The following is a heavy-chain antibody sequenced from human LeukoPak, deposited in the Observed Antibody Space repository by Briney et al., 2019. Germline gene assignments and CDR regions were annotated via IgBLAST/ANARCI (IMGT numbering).Heavy chain of an antibody. CDR2: INHSGST. D-gene: IGHD3-22*01. CDR3: ARGEGRYYDSSGYRSRDGAFDI. Sequence: SETLSLTCAVYGGSFSGYYWSWLRQPPGKGLEWIGEINHSGSTNYNPSLKSRVTISVDTSKNQFSLKLSSVTAADTAVYYCARGEGRYYDSSGYRSRDGAFDIWGQGTMVTVSS. CDR1: GGSFSGYY. V-gene: IGHV4-34*01. J-gene: IGHJ3*02.